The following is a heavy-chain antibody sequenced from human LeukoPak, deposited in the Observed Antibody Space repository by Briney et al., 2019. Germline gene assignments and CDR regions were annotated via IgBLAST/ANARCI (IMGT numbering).Heavy chain of an antibody. CDR1: GFTSSSYG. CDR3: ARPYSSSRYDAFDV. CDR2: IWYDGSNK. Sequence: QPGGSLRLSCAASGFTSSSYGMHWVRQAPGKGLEWVAIIWYDGSNKYYADSVKGRFTISRDNSKNTLYLQMNSLRAEDTAVYYCARPYSSSRYDAFDVWGQGTMVTVSS. V-gene: IGHV3-33*01. J-gene: IGHJ3*01. D-gene: IGHD6-13*01.